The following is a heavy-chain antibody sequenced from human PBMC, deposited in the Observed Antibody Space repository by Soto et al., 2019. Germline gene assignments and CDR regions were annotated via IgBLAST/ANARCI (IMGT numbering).Heavy chain of an antibody. V-gene: IGHV1-18*01. CDR1: GYTFTSYG. J-gene: IGHJ6*02. Sequence: QVQLVQSGAEVKKPGASVKVSCKASGYTFTSYGISWVRQAPGQGLEWMGWISAYNGNTNYAQQLQGRVTMTTDTSTSTAYMELRSLRSDDTAVYYCARDDAGGDSGYDTRYYYGMDVCGQGTTVTVSS. CDR2: ISAYNGNT. D-gene: IGHD5-12*01. CDR3: ARDDAGGDSGYDTRYYYGMDV.